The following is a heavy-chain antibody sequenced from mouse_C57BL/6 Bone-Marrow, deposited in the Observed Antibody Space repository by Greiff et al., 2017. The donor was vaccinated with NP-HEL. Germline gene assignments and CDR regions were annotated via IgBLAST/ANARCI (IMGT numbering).Heavy chain of an antibody. Sequence: VQLQQSGPVLVKPGASVKMSCKASGYTFTDYYMNWVKQSHGKSLEWIGVINPYNGGTSYNQKFKGKATLTVDKSSSTAYMELNSLTSEDSAVYYCARSYYRPAYRGQGTLVTVSA. CDR3: ARSYYRPAY. V-gene: IGHV1-19*01. CDR1: GYTFTDYY. J-gene: IGHJ3*01. CDR2: INPYNGGT. D-gene: IGHD2-14*01.